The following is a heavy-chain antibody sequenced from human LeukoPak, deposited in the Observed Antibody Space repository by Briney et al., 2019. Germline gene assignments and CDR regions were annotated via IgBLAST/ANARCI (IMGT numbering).Heavy chain of an antibody. J-gene: IGHJ4*02. D-gene: IGHD2-2*01. CDR3: ARPKRYCSSTSCPYYFDY. CDR1: GYTFISYA. CDR2: IIPIFGTA. V-gene: IGHV1-69*05. Sequence: SVKVSCKASGYTFISYAISWVRQAPGQGLEWMGGIIPIFGTANYAQKFQGRVTITTDESTSTAYMELSSLRSEDTAVYYCARPKRYCSSTSCPYYFDYWGQGTLVTVSS.